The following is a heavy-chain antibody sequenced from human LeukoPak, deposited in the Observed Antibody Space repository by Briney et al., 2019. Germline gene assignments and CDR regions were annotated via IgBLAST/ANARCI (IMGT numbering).Heavy chain of an antibody. Sequence: PGRTLSLSRAASGLTLRSYVMHWVRQAAGTGRAWLAGIWYDGNNKYYADSVQGRFPISRDNSKHSLYLQMDGLRADDAVVYYWARVQCLGNYYFDYWGQGTLVTVSS. CDR3: ARVQCLGNYYFDY. V-gene: IGHV3-33*01. J-gene: IGHJ4*02. CDR1: GLTLRSYV. D-gene: IGHD4-23*01. CDR2: IWYDGNNK.